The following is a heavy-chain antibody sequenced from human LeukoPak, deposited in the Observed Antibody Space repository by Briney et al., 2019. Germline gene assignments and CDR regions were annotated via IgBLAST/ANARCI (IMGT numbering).Heavy chain of an antibody. J-gene: IGHJ4*02. CDR3: AREWSHFGDY. D-gene: IGHD3-3*02. V-gene: IGHV1-18*01. CDR1: GYTFTSQG. CDR2: ISPYNGKT. Sequence: ASVKVSCRTSGYTFTSQGIYWVRQAPGQGLEYMGWISPYNGKTNYAQKLQGRVFMTTDTSQSTAYMELRSLRSDDTAVYYCAREWSHFGDYWGQGALATVSS.